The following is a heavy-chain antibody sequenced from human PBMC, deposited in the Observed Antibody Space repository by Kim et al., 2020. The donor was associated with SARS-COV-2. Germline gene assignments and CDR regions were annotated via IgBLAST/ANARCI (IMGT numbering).Heavy chain of an antibody. Sequence: GNYEYYVGSVKGRFTISRDNAKKTVYLQMNSLRSEDTAVYYCARGHGPPGVWGQGTLVTVSS. J-gene: IGHJ4*02. V-gene: IGHV3-7*03. CDR3: ARGHGPPGV. D-gene: IGHD2-8*01. CDR2: GNYE.